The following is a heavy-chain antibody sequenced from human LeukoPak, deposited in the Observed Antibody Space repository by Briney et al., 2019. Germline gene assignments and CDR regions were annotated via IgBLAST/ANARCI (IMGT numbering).Heavy chain of an antibody. J-gene: IGHJ4*02. CDR2: ISASGGST. D-gene: IGHD2-2*01. CDR1: GFTFSSYS. V-gene: IGHV3-23*01. Sequence: VGSLRLSCTASGFTFSSYSMNWVRQAPGKGLEWVSTISASGGSTYYAASVKGRFTISRDNSKNTLYLQMNSLRAEDTAVYFCARSPYGYCSSTSCIIWDYWGQGTLVAVSA. CDR3: ARSPYGYCSSTSCIIWDY.